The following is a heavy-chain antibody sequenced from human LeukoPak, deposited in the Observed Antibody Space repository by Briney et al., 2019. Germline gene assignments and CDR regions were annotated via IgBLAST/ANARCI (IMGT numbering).Heavy chain of an antibody. D-gene: IGHD3-10*01. J-gene: IGHJ4*02. CDR3: ARDLVRGVISFGHLDY. CDR2: ISYDGSNK. V-gene: IGHV3-30*04. Sequence: PGGSLRLSCAASGFTFSSYAMHWVRQAPGKGLEWVAVISYDGSNKYYADSVKGRFTISRDNSKNTLYLQMNSLRAEDTAVYYCARDLVRGVISFGHLDYWGQGTLVTVSS. CDR1: GFTFSSYA.